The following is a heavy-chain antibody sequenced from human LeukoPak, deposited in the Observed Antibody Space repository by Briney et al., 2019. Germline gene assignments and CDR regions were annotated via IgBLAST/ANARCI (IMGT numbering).Heavy chain of an antibody. Sequence: GGSLRLSCAASGFTFSSYGMHWVRQAPGKGLEWVAFIRYDGSNKYYADSVKGRFTISRDNAKNSLYLQMNSLRAEDTAVYYCARGPYGDYVNFDYWGQGTLVTVSS. CDR3: ARGPYGDYVNFDY. CDR2: IRYDGSNK. J-gene: IGHJ4*02. V-gene: IGHV3-30*02. CDR1: GFTFSSYG. D-gene: IGHD4-17*01.